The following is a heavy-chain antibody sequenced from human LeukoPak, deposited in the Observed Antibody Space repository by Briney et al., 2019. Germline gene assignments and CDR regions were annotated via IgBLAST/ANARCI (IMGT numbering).Heavy chain of an antibody. J-gene: IGHJ5*02. CDR3: ARIPPQSTVTTGVKAGRGYWFDP. D-gene: IGHD4-17*01. CDR1: GGTFSSYA. V-gene: IGHV1-69*01. Sequence: SSVKVSCKASGGTFSSYAISWVRQAPGQGLEWMGGIIPIFGTANYAQKFQGRVTITADESTSTAYMELSSLRSEDTAVYYCARIPPQSTVTTGVKAGRGYWFDPWGQGTLVTVSS. CDR2: IIPIFGTA.